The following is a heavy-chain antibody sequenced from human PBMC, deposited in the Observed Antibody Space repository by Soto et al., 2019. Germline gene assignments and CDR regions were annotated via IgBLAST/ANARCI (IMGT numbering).Heavy chain of an antibody. CDR3: ASHYDMWSGYLSPVDY. V-gene: IGHV3-11*01. CDR1: GYTFSDYY. D-gene: IGHD3-3*01. Sequence: GGSLRLSCAASGYTFSDYYMSWIRQAPGKGLEWISYIDTSGTKIYYADSVKGRFTITRDNAKNSLYLEMNSLRDEDTAVYYCASHYDMWSGYLSPVDYWGQGTPVTVSS. J-gene: IGHJ4*02. CDR2: IDTSGTKI.